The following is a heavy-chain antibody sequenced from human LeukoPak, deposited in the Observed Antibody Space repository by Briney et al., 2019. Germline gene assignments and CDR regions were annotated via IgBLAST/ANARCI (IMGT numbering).Heavy chain of an antibody. CDR2: IYHSGST. V-gene: IGHV4-38-2*02. CDR1: GYSISSGYY. D-gene: IGHD5-18*01. J-gene: IGHJ4*02. Sequence: PSETLSLTCTVSGYSISSGYYWGWIRQPPGKGLEWIGSIYHSGSTYYNPSLKSRVTISVDTSKNQFSLKLSSVTAADTAVYYCATVDTAMAESRNFDYWGQGTLVTVSS. CDR3: ATVDTAMAESRNFDY.